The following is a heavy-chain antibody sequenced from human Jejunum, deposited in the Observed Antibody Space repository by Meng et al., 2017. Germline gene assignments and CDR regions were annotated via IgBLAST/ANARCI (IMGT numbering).Heavy chain of an antibody. Sequence: QVHLVQSGAEVKKPGASVRVSCEASGYTFTAYYVHWVRQAPGQGLEWMGRMNPNNGDTNYAQKFQGRVTITRATSTAYMDLSSLTSDDTAVYYCAKDEGTTTAFDHWGQGTLVTVSS. V-gene: IGHV1-2*06. D-gene: IGHD1-26*01. CDR2: MNPNNGDT. J-gene: IGHJ4*02. CDR1: GYTFTAYY. CDR3: AKDEGTTTAFDH.